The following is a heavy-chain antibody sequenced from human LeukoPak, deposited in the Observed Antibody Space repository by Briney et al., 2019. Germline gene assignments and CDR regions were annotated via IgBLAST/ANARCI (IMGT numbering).Heavy chain of an antibody. CDR2: VNPNSGGT. V-gene: IGHV1-2*06. CDR1: GYTFTGYY. CDR3: ARGGQLELWYGMDV. D-gene: IGHD1-7*01. Sequence: APVKVSCKASGYTFTGYYMHWVRQAPGQGLEWMGRVNPNSGGTNYAQKLQGRVTMTTDTSTSTAYMELRSLRSDDTAVYYCARGGQLELWYGMDVWGQGTTVTVSS. J-gene: IGHJ6*02.